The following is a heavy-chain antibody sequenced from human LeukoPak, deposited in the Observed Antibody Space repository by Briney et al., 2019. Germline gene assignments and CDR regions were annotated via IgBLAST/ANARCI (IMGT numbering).Heavy chain of an antibody. V-gene: IGHV3-74*01. J-gene: IGHJ4*02. CDR1: GFTFSSWW. CDR3: ASLDYYDSSGSDTGGY. CDR2: IKSDGST. Sequence: GGSLRLSCAASGFTFSSWWMHWVRQAPGKGLVWVSRIKSDGSTSYPDSVKGRFTISRDNAKNSLYLQMNSLRAEDTAVYYCASLDYYDSSGSDTGGYWGQGTLVTVSS. D-gene: IGHD3-22*01.